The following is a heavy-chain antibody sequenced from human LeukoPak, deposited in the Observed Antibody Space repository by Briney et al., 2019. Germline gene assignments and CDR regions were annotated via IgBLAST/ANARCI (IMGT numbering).Heavy chain of an antibody. CDR3: ASLTFGYNNYFDS. J-gene: IGHJ5*01. Sequence: SETLSLTCTVSGGSISTYYWSWIRQRPGKGLEWIGYIYYRGSTKYNTSLKSRVTLPTAESKTQFSLSWNSVTAADTAVYDCASLTFGYNNYFDSWGQGTPVTVSS. CDR2: IYYRGST. V-gene: IGHV4-59*01. CDR1: GGSISTYY. D-gene: IGHD5-24*01.